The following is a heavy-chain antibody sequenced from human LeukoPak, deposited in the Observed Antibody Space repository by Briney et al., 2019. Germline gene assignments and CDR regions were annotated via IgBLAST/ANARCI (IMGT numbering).Heavy chain of an antibody. D-gene: IGHD3-22*01. V-gene: IGHV4-39*07. Sequence: SETLSLTCTVSGGSISSSSYYWGWIRQPPGKGLEWIGSIYYSGSTYYNPSLKSRVTISVDTSKNQFSLKLSSVTAADTAVYYCARVGDYYDSSGSYTWAFDIWGQGTMVTVSS. CDR2: IYYSGST. CDR3: ARVGDYYDSSGSYTWAFDI. J-gene: IGHJ3*02. CDR1: GGSISSSSYY.